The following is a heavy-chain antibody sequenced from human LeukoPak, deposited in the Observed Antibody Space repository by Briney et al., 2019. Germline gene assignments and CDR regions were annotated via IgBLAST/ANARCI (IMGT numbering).Heavy chain of an antibody. CDR3: ARDSREVAGFDF. V-gene: IGHV3-66*01. CDR2: LYSGGTT. D-gene: IGHD6-19*01. CDR1: GFTVSSNY. Sequence: GGSLRLSCAASGFTVSSNYVSWVRQAPGKGLEWVSVLYSGGTTYYADSVKGRFIISRDNSKNTLYLQMNSLKAEDTAVYYCARDSREVAGFDFWGQGTLVTVSS. J-gene: IGHJ4*02.